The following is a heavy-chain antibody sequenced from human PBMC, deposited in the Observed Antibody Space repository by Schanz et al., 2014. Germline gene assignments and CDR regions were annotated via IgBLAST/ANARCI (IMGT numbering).Heavy chain of an antibody. D-gene: IGHD5-18*01. CDR1: GFTFSSYA. J-gene: IGHJ3*02. CDR2: ISSNGGST. CDR3: ASAPGTWIQPNAFDI. V-gene: IGHV3-64*01. Sequence: EVQLVESGGGLVQPGGSLRLSCAASGFTFSSYAMHWVRQAPGKGLEYVSAISSNGGSTYYANSVKGRFTISRDNSKNALYLQMGSLRAEDMDVYSCASAPGTWIQPNAFDIWGQGTMVTVSS.